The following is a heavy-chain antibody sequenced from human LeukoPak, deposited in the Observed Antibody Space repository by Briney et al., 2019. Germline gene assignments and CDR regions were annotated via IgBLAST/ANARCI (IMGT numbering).Heavy chain of an antibody. CDR1: GYSFTNYW. Sequence: GESLKISCKGSGYSFTNYWIEWVRQMPGKDLEWMGIIYPGDSDTRYSPSFQGQVTISADKSISTAYLQWSSLKASDTAMYYCARLKGYCSSTTCYGSFDYWGQGTLVTVSS. CDR3: ARLKGYCSSTTCYGSFDY. J-gene: IGHJ4*02. D-gene: IGHD2-2*01. CDR2: IYPGDSDT. V-gene: IGHV5-51*01.